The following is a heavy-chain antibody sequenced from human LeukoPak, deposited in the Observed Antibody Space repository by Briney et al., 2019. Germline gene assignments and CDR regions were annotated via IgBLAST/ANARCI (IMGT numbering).Heavy chain of an antibody. CDR3: AKDSNGPTGPEYFHH. V-gene: IGHV3-23*01. D-gene: IGHD2-8*01. CDR2: ISGSGVST. CDR1: GFTFSNYG. Sequence: TGGSLRLSCAASGFTFSNYGMNWARQAPGKVLEWVSGISGSGVSTYYEDSVEGRVTISRDNSKNTLYLQMNSLRPEDTALYYCAKDSNGPTGPEYFHHWGQGTLVTVSS. J-gene: IGHJ1*01.